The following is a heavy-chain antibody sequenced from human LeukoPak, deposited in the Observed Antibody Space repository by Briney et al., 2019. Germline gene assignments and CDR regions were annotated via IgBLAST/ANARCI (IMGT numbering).Heavy chain of an antibody. CDR2: ISYDGSSK. J-gene: IGHJ4*02. D-gene: IGHD4-17*01. V-gene: IGHV3-30*04. Sequence: PGGSLRLSCAASGFTFSTYAMHWVRQAPGKGLEWVAVISYDGSSKYYADSVKGRFTISRDNSKNTLYLQMNSLRAEDTAVYYCAKGDRDDYGDYVVGHFDYWGQGTLVTVSS. CDR3: AKGDRDDYGDYVVGHFDY. CDR1: GFTFSTYA.